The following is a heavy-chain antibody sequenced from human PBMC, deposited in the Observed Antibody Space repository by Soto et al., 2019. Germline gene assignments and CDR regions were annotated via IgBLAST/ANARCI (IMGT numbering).Heavy chain of an antibody. J-gene: IGHJ4*02. CDR3: AIIGSGDYSDFDY. CDR2: ISANNGST. D-gene: IGHD4-4*01. Sequence: ASVKVSCKGFGYTFTSYGISWVRQAPGQGLEWMGWISANNGSTNYAQKLQDRVTMTTDTSTSTAYMELRSLRSDDTAVYYCAIIGSGDYSDFDYWGQGTLVTVSS. CDR1: GYTFTSYG. V-gene: IGHV1-18*01.